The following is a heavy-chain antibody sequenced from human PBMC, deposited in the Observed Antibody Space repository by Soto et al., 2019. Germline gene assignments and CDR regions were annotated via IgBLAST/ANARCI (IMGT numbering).Heavy chain of an antibody. CDR1: GGSIINNYW. CDR2: IYHSGTT. D-gene: IGHD6-13*01. V-gene: IGHV4-38-2*01. J-gene: IGHJ4*02. CDR3: AKSYSSNWYDYFDY. Sequence: SETLSLTCDVSGGSIINNYWWAWIRQSPGKGLVWIGSIYHSGTTYYNPSLESRATISVDTSESRFALKLSSVTAADSALYYCAKSYSSNWYDYFDYWGQGTLVTVSS.